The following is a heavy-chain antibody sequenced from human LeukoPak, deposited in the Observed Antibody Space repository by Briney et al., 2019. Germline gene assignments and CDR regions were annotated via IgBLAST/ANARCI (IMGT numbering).Heavy chain of an antibody. CDR3: ARYSGSYPHDAFDI. CDR1: GGSISSYY. CDR2: IYYSGST. V-gene: IGHV4-59*01. J-gene: IGHJ3*02. D-gene: IGHD1-26*01. Sequence: SETLSLTCTVSGGSISSYYWSWIRQPPGKGLEWIGYIYYSGSTSYNPSLKSRVTISVDTSKNHFSLKLSSVTAADTAAYYCARYSGSYPHDAFDIWGQGTMVTVSS.